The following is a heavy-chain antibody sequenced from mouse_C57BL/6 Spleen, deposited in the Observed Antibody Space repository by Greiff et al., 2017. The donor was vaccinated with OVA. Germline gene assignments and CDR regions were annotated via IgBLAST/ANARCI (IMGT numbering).Heavy chain of an antibody. CDR1: GFTFSSYA. D-gene: IGHD1-1*01. Sequence: EVRGVESGGGLVKPGGSLKLSCAASGFTFSSYAMSWVRQTPEKRLEWVATISDGGSYTYYPDNVKGRFTISRDNVKNNLYLQMSQLKSEDTAMYYCARDRDYGSSYFDDWGQGTTLTVSS. V-gene: IGHV5-4*01. CDR2: ISDGGSYT. CDR3: ARDRDYGSSYFDD. J-gene: IGHJ2*01.